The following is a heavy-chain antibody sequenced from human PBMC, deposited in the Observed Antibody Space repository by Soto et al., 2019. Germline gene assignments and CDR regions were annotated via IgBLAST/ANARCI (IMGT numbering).Heavy chain of an antibody. Sequence: ASVKVSCKASGGTFSSYTISWVRQAPGQGPEWMGRIIPILGIANYAQKFQGRVTITADKSTSTAYMELSSLRSEDTAVYYCAREVNFDWLLYLDYWGQGTLVTVSS. CDR1: GGTFSSYT. D-gene: IGHD3-9*01. CDR3: AREVNFDWLLYLDY. J-gene: IGHJ4*02. V-gene: IGHV1-69*04. CDR2: IIPILGIA.